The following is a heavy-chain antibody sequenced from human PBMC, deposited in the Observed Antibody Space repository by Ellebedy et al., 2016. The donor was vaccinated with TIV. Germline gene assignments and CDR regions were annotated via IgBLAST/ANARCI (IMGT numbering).Heavy chain of an antibody. D-gene: IGHD5-18*01. V-gene: IGHV3-53*01. CDR1: GFTVSSNY. Sequence: PGGSLRLSCAASGFTVSSNYMSWVRQAPGKGLEWVSVIYSGGSTSYADSLKGRFTISKDNSKNTLYLQMNSPGDEDRAVYYCSRGAHSPAIYYGIDVWGQGTTVTVSS. CDR2: IYSGGST. J-gene: IGHJ6*02. CDR3: SRGAHSPAIYYGIDV.